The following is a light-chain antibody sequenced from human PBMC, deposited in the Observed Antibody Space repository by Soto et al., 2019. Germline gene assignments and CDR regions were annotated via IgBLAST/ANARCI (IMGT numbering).Light chain of an antibody. CDR2: ADN. CDR3: QSYDTKSVI. J-gene: IGLJ2*01. V-gene: IGLV6-57*02. CDR1: GGTVASNY. Sequence: NFMLTQPHSVSDSPGKTVTISCTGSGGTVASNYVQWYQQRPGSAPTAVIYADNERPSGVPDRFSGSIDRSSNSASLTISGLKPEDEADYYCQSYDTKSVIFGGGTQLTVL.